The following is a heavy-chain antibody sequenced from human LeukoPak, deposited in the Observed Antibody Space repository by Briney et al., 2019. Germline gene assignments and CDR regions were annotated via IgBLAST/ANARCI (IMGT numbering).Heavy chain of an antibody. CDR1: GFTFSSYA. CDR2: VSGSGGSI. CDR3: AKDLDIVATITGN. J-gene: IGHJ4*02. Sequence: GGSLRLSCAASGFTFSSYAMSWVRQAPGEGLGWVSGVSGSGGSIYYADSVKGRFTISRDNSKNTLYLQMNSLRAEDTAVYYCAKDLDIVATITGNWGQGTLVTVSS. V-gene: IGHV3-23*01. D-gene: IGHD5-12*01.